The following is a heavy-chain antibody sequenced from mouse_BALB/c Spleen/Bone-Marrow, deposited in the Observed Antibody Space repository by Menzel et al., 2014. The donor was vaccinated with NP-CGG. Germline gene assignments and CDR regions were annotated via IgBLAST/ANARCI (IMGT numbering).Heavy chain of an antibody. CDR3: ASYYYGRYFDV. Sequence: VQLQQSGAELVKPGASVKLSCTASGFNIKDTYMHWVKQRPEQGLEWIGRIDPANGNTKYDPKSQGKATITADTSSNTAYLQLSSLTSEDTAAYYCASYYYGRYFDVWGAGTTVTVSS. D-gene: IGHD1-1*01. J-gene: IGHJ1*01. CDR2: IDPANGNT. V-gene: IGHV14-3*02. CDR1: GFNIKDTY.